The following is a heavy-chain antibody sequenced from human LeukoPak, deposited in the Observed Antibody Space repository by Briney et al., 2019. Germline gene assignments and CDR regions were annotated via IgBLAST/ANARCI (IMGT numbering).Heavy chain of an antibody. CDR3: ARDLSEKYCIDY. J-gene: IGHJ4*02. D-gene: IGHD2-8*02. CDR1: GFTFSSYG. Sequence: GGSLRLSCAASGFTFSSYGMHWVRQAPGKGLEWVAVISYDGSNKYYADSMKGRLTISRDNSKNTVSLQMNSLRAEDTAIYYCARDLSEKYCIDYWGQGTQVTVSS. CDR2: ISYDGSNK. V-gene: IGHV3-30*03.